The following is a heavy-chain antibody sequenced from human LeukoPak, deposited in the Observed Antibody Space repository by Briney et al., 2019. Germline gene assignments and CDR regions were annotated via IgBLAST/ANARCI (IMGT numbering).Heavy chain of an antibody. D-gene: IGHD6-19*01. V-gene: IGHV1-24*01. CDR2: YDPEEGET. J-gene: IGHJ4*02. CDR1: GYTLTELS. Sequence: ASVNVSCMVSGYTLTELSMHWVRQAPGKGLEWMGGYDPEEGETIYAQKFQGRVTVTEDTSTDTAYMELSSLRCEDTGVYYCATDLISSRWSILDYRGQGTLVTVSS. CDR3: ATDLISSRWSILDY.